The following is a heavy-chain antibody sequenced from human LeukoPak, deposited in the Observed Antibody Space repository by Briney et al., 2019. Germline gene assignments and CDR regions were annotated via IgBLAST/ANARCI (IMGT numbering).Heavy chain of an antibody. D-gene: IGHD3-9*01. CDR3: SKQGRDWLRDYYYYMDV. J-gene: IGHJ6*03. CDR2: ISGSGGST. CDR1: GFTFSSYA. V-gene: IGHV3-23*01. Sequence: GGSLRLSCAASGFTFSSYAMSWVRQAPGKGLEWVSAISGSGGSTYYADSVKGRFTISRDNSKNTLYLQMNSLRAEDAAAYYCSKQGRDWLRDYYYYMDVWGKGTTVTISS.